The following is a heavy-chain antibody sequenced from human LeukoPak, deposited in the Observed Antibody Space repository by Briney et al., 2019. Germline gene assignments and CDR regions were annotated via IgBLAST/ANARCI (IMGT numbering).Heavy chain of an antibody. CDR3: ARGLYGSDSY. Sequence: TSETLSLTCAVSGAFVSSSNWWIWVRQPPKKGLEWIGEIHHSGSTNCNPSLKSRVTMSVDTSKNQISLRLSSVTAADTAVYYCARGLYGSDSYWGQGNLVTVSS. V-gene: IGHV4-4*02. CDR1: GAFVSSSNW. D-gene: IGHD6-19*01. J-gene: IGHJ4*02. CDR2: IHHSGST.